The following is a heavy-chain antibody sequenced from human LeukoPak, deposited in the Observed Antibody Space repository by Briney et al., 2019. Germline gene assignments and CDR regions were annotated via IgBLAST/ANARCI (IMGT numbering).Heavy chain of an antibody. Sequence: PGGSLRLSCAASGFTFSSYAMSWVRQAPGKGLEWVSAISGSGGSTHYADSVKGRFTISRDNSKNTLYLQMNSLRAEDTAVYYCARDCSSTSCSFDYWGQGTLVTVSS. J-gene: IGHJ4*02. CDR3: ARDCSSTSCSFDY. CDR2: ISGSGGST. CDR1: GFTFSSYA. D-gene: IGHD2-2*01. V-gene: IGHV3-23*01.